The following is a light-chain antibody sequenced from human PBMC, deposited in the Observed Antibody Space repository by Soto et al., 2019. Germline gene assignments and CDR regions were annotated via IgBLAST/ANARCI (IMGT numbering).Light chain of an antibody. CDR1: SSNFGAGND. CDR2: GNN. CDR3: QSYDSSLRGYV. V-gene: IGLV1-40*01. J-gene: IGLJ1*01. Sequence: QSVLTQPPSVSGAPGQRVTISCTGSSSNFGAGNDVQWYQQLPGTAPKLIIFGNNNRPSGVPDRFSGSTSGTSASLAISGLQAEDEADYYCQSYDSSLRGYVFGTGTKVTVL.